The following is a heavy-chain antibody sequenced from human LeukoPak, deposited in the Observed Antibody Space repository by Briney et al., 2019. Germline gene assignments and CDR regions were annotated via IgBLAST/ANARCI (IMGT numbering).Heavy chain of an antibody. Sequence: SETLSLTCTASGGSITNYYWSWIRQPPGRGLEWIGYIYYGGSTDYSPSLKSRVTISADTSKSQFSLQLRSLTAADTAVYYCARHAFCGGDCYSNWYFHLWGRGTLVTVSS. J-gene: IGHJ2*01. CDR2: IYYGGST. CDR3: ARHAFCGGDCYSNWYFHL. V-gene: IGHV4-59*08. D-gene: IGHD2-21*02. CDR1: GGSITNYY.